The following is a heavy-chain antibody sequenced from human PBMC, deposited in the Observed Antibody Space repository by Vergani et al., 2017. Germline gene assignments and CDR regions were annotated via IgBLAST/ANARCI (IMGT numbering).Heavy chain of an antibody. V-gene: IGHV3-30-3*01. D-gene: IGHD5-12*01. J-gene: IGHJ4*02. CDR3: PRDGETLRYSGYDYLDY. CDR1: GFTFSSYA. CDR2: ISYDGSNK. Sequence: QVQLVESGGGVVQPGRSLRLSCAASGFTFSSYAMHWVRQAPGKGLEWVAVISYDGSNKYYADSVKGRFTISRDNSKNTLYLQMNSLRAEDTAVYYCPRDGETLRYSGYDYLDYWGQGTLVTVSS.